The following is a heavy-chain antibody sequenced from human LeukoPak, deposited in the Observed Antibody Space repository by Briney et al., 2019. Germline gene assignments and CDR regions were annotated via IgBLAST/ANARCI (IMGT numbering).Heavy chain of an antibody. CDR2: ISWNSGSI. CDR1: GFTFDDYA. V-gene: IGHV3-9*01. Sequence: TGGSLRLSCAASGFTFDDYAMHWVRQAPGKGLEWVSGISWNSGSIGYADSVKGRFTISRDNAKNSLYLQMNSLRAEDTALYYCVKGGKGFLEWAEQLFDYWGQGTLVTVSS. CDR3: VKGGKGFLEWAEQLFDY. D-gene: IGHD3-3*01. J-gene: IGHJ4*02.